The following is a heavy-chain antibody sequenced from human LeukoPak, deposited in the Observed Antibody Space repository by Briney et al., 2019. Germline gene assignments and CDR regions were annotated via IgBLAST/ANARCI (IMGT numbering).Heavy chain of an antibody. CDR1: GFTFDDHA. J-gene: IGHJ4*02. CDR3: AKVMGRGYCSGGSCTTFDY. D-gene: IGHD2-15*01. CDR2: ISWDGGST. Sequence: PGGSLRLSCAASGFTFDDHAMHWVRQAPGKGLEWVSLISWDGGSTYYADSVKGRFTISRDNSKNSLYLQMNSLRAEDTALYYCAKVMGRGYCSGGSCTTFDYWGQGTLVTVSS. V-gene: IGHV3-43D*03.